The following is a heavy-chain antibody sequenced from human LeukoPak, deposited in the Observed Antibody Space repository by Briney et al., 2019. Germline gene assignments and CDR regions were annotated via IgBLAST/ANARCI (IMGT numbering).Heavy chain of an antibody. V-gene: IGHV1-58*01. J-gene: IGHJ4*02. CDR3: AADPPYYYDSSGSY. CDR2: IVVGSGNT. Sequence: ASVKVSCKASGFTFTSSAVQWVRQAREQRLEWIGWIVVGSGNTNYAQKFQERVTITRDMSTSTAYMELSSLRSEDTAVYYCAADPPYYYDSSGSYWGQGTLVTVSS. D-gene: IGHD3-22*01. CDR1: GFTFTSSA.